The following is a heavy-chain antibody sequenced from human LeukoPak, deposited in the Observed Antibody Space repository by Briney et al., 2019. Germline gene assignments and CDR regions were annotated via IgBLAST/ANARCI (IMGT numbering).Heavy chain of an antibody. CDR1: GFTFSSYE. CDR3: ARRYVYGTLHAFDI. Sequence: PGGSLRLSCAASGFTFSSYEMNWVRQAPGKGLEWVSYISSSGSTIYYADSVKGRFTISRDNAKNSLYLQINSLRAEDTAGYYCARRYVYGTLHAFDIWGQGTMVTVSS. D-gene: IGHD2/OR15-2a*01. V-gene: IGHV3-48*03. CDR2: ISSSGSTI. J-gene: IGHJ3*02.